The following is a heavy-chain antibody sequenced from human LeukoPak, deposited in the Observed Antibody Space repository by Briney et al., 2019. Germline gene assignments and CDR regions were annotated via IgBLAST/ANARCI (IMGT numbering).Heavy chain of an antibody. CDR1: GYTFTGYY. Sequence: ASVKVSCKASGYTFTGYYMHWVRQAPGQGLEWMGWINPNSGGTNYAQKFQGRVTMTRDTSISTAYMELSRLRSDDTAVYYCARAHCSSTSCYFSGDAFDIWGQETMVTVSS. J-gene: IGHJ3*02. V-gene: IGHV1-2*02. CDR3: ARAHCSSTSCYFSGDAFDI. D-gene: IGHD2-2*01. CDR2: INPNSGGT.